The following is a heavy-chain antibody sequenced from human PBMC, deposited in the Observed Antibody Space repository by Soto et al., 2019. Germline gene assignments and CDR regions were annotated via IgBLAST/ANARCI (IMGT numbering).Heavy chain of an antibody. V-gene: IGHV4-59*01. J-gene: IGHJ2*01. CDR2: IYYSGST. Sequence: SETLSLTCTVSGGSISSYYWSWIRQPPGKGLEWIGYIYYSGSTNYNPSLKSRVTISVDTSNNQFSPKLSSVTAADTAVYYCARVERGYSYGYGENWYFDLWGRGTLVTVS. CDR1: GGSISSYY. CDR3: ARVERGYSYGYGENWYFDL. D-gene: IGHD5-18*01.